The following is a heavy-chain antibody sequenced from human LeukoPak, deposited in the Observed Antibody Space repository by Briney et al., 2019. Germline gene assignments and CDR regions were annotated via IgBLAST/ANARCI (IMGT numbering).Heavy chain of an antibody. J-gene: IGHJ4*02. V-gene: IGHV3-23*01. CDR3: AKYGSGSYYPDY. CDR1: GFTFSSYA. CDR2: ISGSGGST. D-gene: IGHD3-10*01. Sequence: GGSLRLSCAASGFTFSSYAMSWVRQAPGKGLEWVSAISGSGGSTYYADSVKGRFAISRDNSKNTLYLQMNSLRAEDTAVYYCAKYGSGSYYPDYWGQGTLVTVSS.